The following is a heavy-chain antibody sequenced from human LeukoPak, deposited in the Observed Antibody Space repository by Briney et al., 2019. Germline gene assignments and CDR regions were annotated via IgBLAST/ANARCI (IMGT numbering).Heavy chain of an antibody. CDR3: VRGGGIGYNYFYMDV. V-gene: IGHV4-39*07. D-gene: IGHD6-13*01. CDR2: IYYSGST. CDR1: GGSISSSSYY. Sequence: SETLSLTCTVSGGSISSSSYYWGWIRQPPGKGLEWIGSIYYSGSTYYNPSLKSRVTISVDTSKNQFSLKLRSVTAADTAVYYCVRGGGIGYNYFYMDVWGKGTTVTTSS. J-gene: IGHJ6*03.